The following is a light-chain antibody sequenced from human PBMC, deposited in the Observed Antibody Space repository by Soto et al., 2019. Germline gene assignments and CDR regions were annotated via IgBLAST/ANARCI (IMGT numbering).Light chain of an antibody. CDR3: GSITSSSTSV. J-gene: IGLJ1*01. CDR2: DVT. V-gene: IGLV2-14*01. CDR1: SSDVGGYEY. Sequence: QSVLSQPASVSGSPGQSITISCTGTSSDVGGYEYVSWYQHQPGKAPKLIIYDVTNRPSGVSNRFSGSKSGNTASLTISGIQTEDEADYYCGSITSSSTSVFGTGTKATVL.